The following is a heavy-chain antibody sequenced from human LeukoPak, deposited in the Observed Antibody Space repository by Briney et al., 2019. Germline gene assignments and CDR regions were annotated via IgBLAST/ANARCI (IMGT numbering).Heavy chain of an antibody. CDR2: ISSGGGST. J-gene: IGHJ4*02. Sequence: GRSLRLSCAASGFTFSSYAMSWVRQAPGKALEWVSGISSGGGSTHYADSVKGRFTIYRDNSKNTLYLKMSSLRAEDTAVYYCAKSGYNYDSNAYPFIDYWGQGTLVTVSS. CDR3: AKSGYNYDSNAYPFIDY. D-gene: IGHD3-22*01. CDR1: GFTFSSYA. V-gene: IGHV3-23*01.